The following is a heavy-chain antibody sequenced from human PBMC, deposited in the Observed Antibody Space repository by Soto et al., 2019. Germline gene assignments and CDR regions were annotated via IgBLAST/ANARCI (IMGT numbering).Heavy chain of an antibody. CDR1: GFTFSSYA. D-gene: IGHD6-19*01. CDR3: ARERAVAAQMDAFDI. V-gene: IGHV3-30-3*01. Sequence: QVQLVESAGGVVQPGRSLRLSCAASGFTFSSYAMHWVRQAPGKGLEWVAVISYDGSNKYYADSVKGRFTISRDNSKNTLYLQMNSLRAEDTAVYYCARERAVAAQMDAFDIWGQGTMVTVSS. CDR2: ISYDGSNK. J-gene: IGHJ3*02.